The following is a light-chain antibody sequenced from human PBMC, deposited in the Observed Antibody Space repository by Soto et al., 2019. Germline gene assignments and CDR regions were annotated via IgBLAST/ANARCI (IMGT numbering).Light chain of an antibody. J-gene: IGLJ1*01. V-gene: IGLV2-14*01. Sequence: QSVLTQPASVSGSPGQSITISCTGTSSDVGGYNFVCWFQQHPGKVPELLIYEVSNRPSGVSNRFSGSKSGNTASLTISGLQPEDEADYYCTSYTKTSPLVFGTGTKVTVL. CDR1: SSDVGGYNF. CDR3: TSYTKTSPLV. CDR2: EVS.